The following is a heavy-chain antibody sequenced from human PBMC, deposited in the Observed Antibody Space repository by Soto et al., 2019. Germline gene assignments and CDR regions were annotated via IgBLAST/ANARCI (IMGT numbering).Heavy chain of an antibody. D-gene: IGHD2-2*01. CDR1: GFTFRSHW. CDR3: ARGACSGTSCYVFDP. CDR2: INSDGSSA. V-gene: IGHV3-74*01. Sequence: GGSLRLSCVASGFTFRSHWMHWVRQSPGKGLVWVSQINSDGSSANYADAVKGRFTFSRDNAKKTLYLQMNSLRAEDTAVYYCARGACSGTSCYVFDPWGPGTLVTVSS. J-gene: IGHJ5*02.